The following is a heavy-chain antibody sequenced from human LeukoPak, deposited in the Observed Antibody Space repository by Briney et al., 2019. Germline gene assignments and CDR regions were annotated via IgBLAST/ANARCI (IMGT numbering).Heavy chain of an antibody. CDR2: INPNTGDT. Sequence: ASVKVACKTFGYTFTGNNMHWVRQAPGQGLEWMGWINPNTGDTNYAPKFQGRVTMTSDSSISTAYMELSRLRSDDTAVYYCARDRCESNWSFFDYWGQGTLVTVSS. V-gene: IGHV1-2*02. CDR1: GYTFTGNN. CDR3: ARDRCESNWSFFDY. J-gene: IGHJ4*02. D-gene: IGHD1-1*01.